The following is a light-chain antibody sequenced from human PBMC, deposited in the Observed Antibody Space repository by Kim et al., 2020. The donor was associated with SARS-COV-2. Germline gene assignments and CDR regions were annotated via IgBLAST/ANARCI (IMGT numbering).Light chain of an antibody. CDR3: LLYYGDAHLVV. Sequence: GTVTLTCASSTGAVTSGFYPNWFQQKPGQAPRSLIFSTNSRHSWTPARFSGSLLGGKAALTLSGVQPEDEADYYCLLYYGDAHLVVFGGGTKLTVL. J-gene: IGLJ2*01. CDR2: STN. V-gene: IGLV7-43*01. CDR1: TGAVTSGFY.